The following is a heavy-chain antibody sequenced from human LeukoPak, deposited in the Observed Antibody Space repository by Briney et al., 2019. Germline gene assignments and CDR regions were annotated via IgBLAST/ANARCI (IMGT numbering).Heavy chain of an antibody. J-gene: IGHJ2*01. D-gene: IGHD3-22*01. V-gene: IGHV4-59*01. CDR3: ARGDDSGAHYPSRFYL. CDR1: GDSISFYF. Sequence: SETLSLTCTVSGDSISFYFWTWIRQLPGEGLQWIGDISYSGSTNYNPSLKSRAMISLDTSKNHFSLELSSVTAADTAVYYCARGDDSGAHYPSRFYLWGRGTLVTVSS. CDR2: ISYSGST.